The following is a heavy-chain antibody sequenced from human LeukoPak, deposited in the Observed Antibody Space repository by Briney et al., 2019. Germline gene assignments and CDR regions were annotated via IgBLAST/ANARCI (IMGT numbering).Heavy chain of an antibody. J-gene: IGHJ4*02. CDR1: GGTFSNYA. Sequence: SVKVSFKASGGTFSNYAISWVRQAPGQGLEWMGRIIPIFGIANYAQKFQGRVTITTDESTSTAYMELSSLRSEDTAVYYCARDFDCSGGSCHYYFDYWGQGTLVTVSS. D-gene: IGHD2-15*01. V-gene: IGHV1-69*05. CDR3: ARDFDCSGGSCHYYFDY. CDR2: IIPIFGIA.